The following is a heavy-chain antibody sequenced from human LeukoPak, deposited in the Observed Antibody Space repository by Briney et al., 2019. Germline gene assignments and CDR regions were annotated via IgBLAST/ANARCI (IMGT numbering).Heavy chain of an antibody. CDR1: GFTFSSYG. CDR2: ISYDGSNK. V-gene: IGHV3-30*18. J-gene: IGHJ4*02. CDR3: AKTASRYYDSSGYSD. D-gene: IGHD3-22*01. Sequence: GGSLRLSCAASGFTFSSYGMHWVRQAPGKGLEWVAVISYDGSNKYYADSVKGRFTISRDNSKNTLYLQMNSLRAEDTAVYYCAKTASRYYDSSGYSDRGQGTLVTVSS.